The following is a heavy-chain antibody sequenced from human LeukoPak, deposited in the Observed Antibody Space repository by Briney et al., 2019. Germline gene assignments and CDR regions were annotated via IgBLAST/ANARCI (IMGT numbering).Heavy chain of an antibody. CDR3: AKDPDHDSMTGTSFDL. J-gene: IGHJ4*02. V-gene: IGHV3-23*03. CDR2: INGGGNGA. D-gene: IGHD3-9*01. CDR1: GFIFSKYA. Sequence: GGSLRLSCAASGFIFSKYAMSWVRRAPGKGLEWVATINGGGNGAYYVDAVRGRFTISRDNSRNTVYLQMNSLRADDTAIYYCAKDPDHDSMTGTSFDLWGQGTLVTVSS.